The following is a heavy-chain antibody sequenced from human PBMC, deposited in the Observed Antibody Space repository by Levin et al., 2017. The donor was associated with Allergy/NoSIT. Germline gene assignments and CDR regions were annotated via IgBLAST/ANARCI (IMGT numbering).Heavy chain of an antibody. J-gene: IGHJ4*02. D-gene: IGHD5-18*01. CDR1: GGSISSSSYY. CDR3: ARQAGYSYGTIFDY. CDR2: IYYSGST. V-gene: IGHV4-39*01. Sequence: GSLRLSCTVSGGSISSSSYYWGWIRQPPGKGLEWIGSIYYSGSTYYNPSLKSRVTISVDTSKNQFSLKLSSVTAADTAVYYCARQAGYSYGTIFDYWGQGTLVTVSS.